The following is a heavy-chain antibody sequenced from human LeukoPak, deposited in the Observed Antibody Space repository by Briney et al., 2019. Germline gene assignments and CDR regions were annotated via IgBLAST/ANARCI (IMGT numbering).Heavy chain of an antibody. D-gene: IGHD3-3*01. CDR3: ASSDFWSGFEFDY. V-gene: IGHV4-38-2*01. J-gene: IGHJ4*02. Sequence: NPSETLSLTCAVSGYSISSGYYWGWIRQPPGKGLEWIGSIYHSGSTYYNPSLKSRVTISVDTSKNQFSLKLSSVTAADTAVYYCASSDFWSGFEFDYWGQGTLVTVSS. CDR2: IYHSGST. CDR1: GYSISSGYY.